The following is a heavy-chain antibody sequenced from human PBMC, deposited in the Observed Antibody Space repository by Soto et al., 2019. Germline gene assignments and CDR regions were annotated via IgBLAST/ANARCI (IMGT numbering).Heavy chain of an antibody. D-gene: IGHD3-10*01. CDR3: FNGRYGSFDY. CDR1: GASVSSSTYY. J-gene: IGHJ4*02. CDR2: VYRTGGT. V-gene: IGHV4-39*02. Sequence: QLQPQESGPGLVKPWETLSLTCTVSGASVSSSTYYWGWVRQPPGKGLEWIGSVYRTGGTYYSPSLKSRVAISVDPSKKHLSLNLESVTAADTAVYFCFNGRYGSFDYWGQGTLVTVSS.